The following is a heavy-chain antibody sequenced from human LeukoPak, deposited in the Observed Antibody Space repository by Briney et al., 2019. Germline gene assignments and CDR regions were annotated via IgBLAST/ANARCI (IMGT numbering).Heavy chain of an antibody. CDR3: VRDRVAVPGPFDY. D-gene: IGHD2-2*01. CDR2: IYYSGST. V-gene: IGHV4-39*07. J-gene: IGHJ4*02. CDR1: GGSISSSSYY. Sequence: PSETLSLTCTASGGSISSSSYYWGWIRQPPGKGLEWIGTIYYSGSTYYNPSLKSRVTISVDTSKNRFSLKLSSVTAAETAVYYCVRDRVAVPGPFDYWGQGTLVTVSS.